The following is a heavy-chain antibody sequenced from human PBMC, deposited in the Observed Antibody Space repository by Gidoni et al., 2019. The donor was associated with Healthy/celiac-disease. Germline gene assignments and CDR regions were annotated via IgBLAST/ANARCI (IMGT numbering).Heavy chain of an antibody. CDR1: GLTFSSHA. J-gene: IGHJ4*02. CDR3: ARHSSSSPFDY. Sequence: EVQLLESGGGLVQPGGSLRLSCAASGLTFSSHAMSWVRQAPGKGLEWVSAISGSGASTYYADSVKGRFTISRDNSKNTLYLQMNSLRAEDTAVYYCARHSSSSPFDYWGQGTLVTVSS. V-gene: IGHV3-23*01. CDR2: ISGSGAST. D-gene: IGHD6-6*01.